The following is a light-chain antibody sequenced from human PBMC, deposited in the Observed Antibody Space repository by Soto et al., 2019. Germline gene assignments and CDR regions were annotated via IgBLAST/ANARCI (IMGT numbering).Light chain of an antibody. J-gene: IGLJ1*01. CDR1: SSNIGNNY. CDR2: DNN. CDR3: GTWDSSLSAYV. V-gene: IGLV1-51*01. Sequence: QSVLTQPPPVSAAPGQKVTISCSGSSSNIGNNYVSWYQQLPGTAPKLLIYDNNKRPSGVPDRFSGSKSGTSATLGITGLQTGDEADYYCGTWDSSLSAYVFGTGTKVTV.